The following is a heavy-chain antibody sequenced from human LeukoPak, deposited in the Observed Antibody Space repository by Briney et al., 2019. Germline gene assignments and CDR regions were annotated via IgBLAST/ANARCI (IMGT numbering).Heavy chain of an antibody. Sequence: SVKVSCKASGGTFSSYAISWVRQAPGQGLEWMGGIIPIFGTANYAQKFQGRVTITADESTSTAYMELSSLRSEDTAVYYCARSMSGYSYGLYYYYYGMDVWGQGATVTVSS. D-gene: IGHD5-18*01. CDR2: IIPIFGTA. V-gene: IGHV1-69*13. J-gene: IGHJ6*02. CDR1: GGTFSSYA. CDR3: ARSMSGYSYGLYYYYYGMDV.